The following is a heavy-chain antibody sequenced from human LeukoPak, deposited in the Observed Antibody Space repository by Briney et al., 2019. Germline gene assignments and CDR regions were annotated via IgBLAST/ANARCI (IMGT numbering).Heavy chain of an antibody. CDR3: AREDFHFHSPPDF. D-gene: IGHD2/OR15-2a*01. V-gene: IGHV4-61*09. J-gene: IGHJ4*02. Sequence: SETLSLTCTVSGDSINSDRYYWSCILQPAGKELVWVGHISTSGHTNYNSSLNSRVTISLDTPKYQFSLKLSSVPATDTAVYYCAREDFHFHSPPDFWGRRTLVTVSS. CDR1: GDSINSDRYY. CDR2: ISTSGHT.